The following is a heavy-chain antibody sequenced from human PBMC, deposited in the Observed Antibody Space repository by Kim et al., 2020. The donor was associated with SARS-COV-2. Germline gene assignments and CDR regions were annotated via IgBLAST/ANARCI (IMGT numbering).Heavy chain of an antibody. J-gene: IGHJ4*01. V-gene: IGHV4-34*01. Sequence: SETLSLTCAVYGGSFSGYYWSWIRQPPGKGLEWIGEINHSGSTNYNPSLKSRVTISVDTSKNQFSLKLSSVTAADTAVYYCARFSRRYYYGSGSYPVFD. CDR3: ARFSRRYYYGSGSYPVFD. D-gene: IGHD3-10*01. CDR1: GGSFSGYY. CDR2: INHSGST.